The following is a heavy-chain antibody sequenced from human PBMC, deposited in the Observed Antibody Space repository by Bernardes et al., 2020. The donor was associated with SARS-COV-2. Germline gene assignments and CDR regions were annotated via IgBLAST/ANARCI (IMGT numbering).Heavy chain of an antibody. CDR3: ARCSVAGTSLCYVDY. Sequence: ASVKVSCKSSGYTFTSYYMHWVRQAPGQGLEWMGVINPSGGSTTYAQKFQGRVTMTRDTSTSTVYMELSSLRSEDTAVYYCARCSVAGTSLCYVDYWGQGTLVTGYS. V-gene: IGHV1-46*03. J-gene: IGHJ4*02. CDR1: GYTFTSYY. D-gene: IGHD6-19*01. CDR2: INPSGGST.